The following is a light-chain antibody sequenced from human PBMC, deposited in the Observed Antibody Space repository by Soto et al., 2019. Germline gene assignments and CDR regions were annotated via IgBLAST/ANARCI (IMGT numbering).Light chain of an antibody. V-gene: IGKV3-20*01. CDR3: QQYGSSPLT. Sequence: EIVLTQSPGTLSLSPGERATLSCRASQSVSSGYLAWYQQKPGQAPRLLIYGASSRATGIPDRFSGSESGTDFTLTISRLEPEDFAVYYCQQYGSSPLTFGGGTKVDIK. CDR2: GAS. CDR1: QSVSSGY. J-gene: IGKJ4*01.